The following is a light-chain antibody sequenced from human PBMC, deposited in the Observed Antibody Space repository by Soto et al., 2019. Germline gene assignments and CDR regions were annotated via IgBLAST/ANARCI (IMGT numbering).Light chain of an antibody. J-gene: IGLJ1*01. CDR3: CSYAVRDTFYV. V-gene: IGLV2-11*01. CDR2: DVS. Sequence: QSVLTQPRSVSGSPGQSVIISCTGTSNDVGAYNYVSWYRQHPGKAPKLVIYDVSKRPSGVPARFSGSKSGNTASLTISGLQAEDEADYFCCSYAVRDTFYVFGTGTKVTVL. CDR1: SNDVGAYNY.